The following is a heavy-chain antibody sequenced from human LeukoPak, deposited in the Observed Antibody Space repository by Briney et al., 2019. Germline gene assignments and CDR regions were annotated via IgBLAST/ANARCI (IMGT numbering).Heavy chain of an antibody. Sequence: ASVKVSCKASGYTFTSYYMHWVRQAPGQGLVWMGVINTSGGSTSYAQKFQGRVTMTRDTSTSTVYMELSSLRSEDTAVYYCARGTGIAAAVTSLFQYWGQGTLVTVSS. V-gene: IGHV1-46*01. CDR1: GYTFTSYY. J-gene: IGHJ1*01. CDR2: INTSGGST. D-gene: IGHD6-13*01. CDR3: ARGTGIAAAVTSLFQY.